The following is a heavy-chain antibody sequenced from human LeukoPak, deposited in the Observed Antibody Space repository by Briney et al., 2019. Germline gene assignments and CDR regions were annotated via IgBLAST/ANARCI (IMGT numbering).Heavy chain of an antibody. Sequence: PSEALSLTCTVSGGSIGSYYWSWIRQPPGKGLEWIGYIYYSGSTNYNPSLKSRVTISVDTSKNQFSPKLSSVTAADTAVYYCARDGLGYCSSTSCRDRNWFDPWGQGTLVTVSS. CDR1: GGSIGSYY. J-gene: IGHJ5*02. V-gene: IGHV4-59*01. CDR2: IYYSGST. CDR3: ARDGLGYCSSTSCRDRNWFDP. D-gene: IGHD2-2*01.